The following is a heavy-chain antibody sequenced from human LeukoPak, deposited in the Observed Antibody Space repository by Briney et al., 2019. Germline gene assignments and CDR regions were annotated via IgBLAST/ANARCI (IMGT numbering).Heavy chain of an antibody. D-gene: IGHD6-6*01. V-gene: IGHV1-46*01. J-gene: IGHJ5*02. Sequence: GASVKVSCKASGYSFTSHWMHWVRQAPGQGLEWMGIINPNGGATTYAQKFQGRVTLTGDTSTSTVYMEVKSLTSEDTAVYYCARDQSIEDLGWWFDPWGQGTLVTVSS. CDR1: GYSFTSHW. CDR3: ARDQSIEDLGWWFDP. CDR2: INPNGGAT.